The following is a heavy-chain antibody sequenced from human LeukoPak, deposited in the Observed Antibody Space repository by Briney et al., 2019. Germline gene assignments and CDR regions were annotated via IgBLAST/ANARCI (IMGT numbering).Heavy chain of an antibody. CDR2: IYYVGNT. CDR3: ARGQGTVTTH. D-gene: IGHD4-17*01. Sequence: SETLSLTCSVSGGSISSGGNYWSWLRQLPGKGLEWIGYIYYVGNTNYNPSLKSRLSMSVDTSKNQFSLKLTSVTAADTAVYYCARGQGTVTTHWGQGTLVTVSS. J-gene: IGHJ4*02. V-gene: IGHV4-31*02. CDR1: GGSISSGGNY.